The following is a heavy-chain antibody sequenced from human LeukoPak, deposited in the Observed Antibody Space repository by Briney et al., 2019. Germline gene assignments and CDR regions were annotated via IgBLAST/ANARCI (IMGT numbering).Heavy chain of an antibody. CDR1: GFTVSSNY. V-gene: IGHV3-53*01. Sequence: PGGSLRLSCAASGFTVSSNYMSWVRQAPGKGLEWVSTIYSGGSTYYADSVKGRFTISRDTSKNTLYLQMSSLRGEDTAVYYCARNGYTRGWYRNWGQGTLVTVSS. CDR3: ARNGYTRGWYRN. CDR2: IYSGGST. D-gene: IGHD6-19*01. J-gene: IGHJ4*02.